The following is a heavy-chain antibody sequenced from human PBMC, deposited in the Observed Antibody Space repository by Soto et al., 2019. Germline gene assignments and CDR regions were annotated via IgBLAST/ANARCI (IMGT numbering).Heavy chain of an antibody. CDR3: ARVRKTTVTYYYYGMDV. CDR2: IYHSGST. J-gene: IGHJ6*02. Sequence: SETLSLTCAVSGGSISSSNWWSWVRQPPGKGLEWIGEIYHSGSTNYNPSLKSRVTVSVDKSKNQFSLKLSSVTAADTAVYYCARVRKTTVTYYYYGMDVWGQGTTVTVSS. D-gene: IGHD4-17*01. V-gene: IGHV4-4*02. CDR1: GGSISSSNW.